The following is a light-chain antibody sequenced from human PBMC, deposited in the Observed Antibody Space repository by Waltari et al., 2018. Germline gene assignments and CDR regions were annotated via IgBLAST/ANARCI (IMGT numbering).Light chain of an antibody. CDR3: GAWDSSLSIYV. V-gene: IGLV1-51*01. CDR2: DNG. Sequence: QSVLTQPPSVSAAPGQTVTISCSGSGSNIGNNYVSWYQQLPGTAPKLLLYDNGRRPSGIPDRFSGSQSGTSATLGITGLQTGDEADYYCGAWDSSLSIYVFGAGTKVTVL. J-gene: IGLJ1*01. CDR1: GSNIGNNY.